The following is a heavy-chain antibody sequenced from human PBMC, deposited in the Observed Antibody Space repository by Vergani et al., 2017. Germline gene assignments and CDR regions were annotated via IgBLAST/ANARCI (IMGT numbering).Heavy chain of an antibody. V-gene: IGHV4-61*02. CDR3: ARDNKQLRPRACDL. J-gene: IGHJ3*01. CDR1: GASINNDFYY. D-gene: IGHD4-23*01. CDR2: IYVSGIT. Sequence: QVQLQESGPGLVKPSQTLSLTCTVSGASINNDFYYWHWIRQPAGKGLEWIGRIYVSGITDYNSSLQSRVSMSVDTSKNRFSLTLTSVTAADTAVYYCARDNKQLRPRACDLWGQGTMVTVSS.